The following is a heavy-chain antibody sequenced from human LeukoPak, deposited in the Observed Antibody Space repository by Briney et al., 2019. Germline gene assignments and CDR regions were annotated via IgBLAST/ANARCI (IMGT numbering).Heavy chain of an antibody. CDR2: ISYDGSNK. D-gene: IGHD5-18*01. J-gene: IGHJ4*02. CDR3: ASRSALDTAMAAFDY. V-gene: IGHV3-30*03. Sequence: PGRSLRLSCAASGFTFSSYGMHWVRQAPGKGLEWVAVISYDGSNKYYADSVKGRFTISRDKSKNTLYLQMNSLRAEDTAVYYCASRSALDTAMAAFDYWGQGTLVTVSS. CDR1: GFTFSSYG.